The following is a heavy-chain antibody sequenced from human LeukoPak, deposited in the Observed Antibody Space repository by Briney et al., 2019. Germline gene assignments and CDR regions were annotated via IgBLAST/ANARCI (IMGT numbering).Heavy chain of an antibody. J-gene: IGHJ4*02. D-gene: IGHD6-13*01. CDR1: GFTFSGSA. CDR2: IRSKANSYAT. Sequence: GGSLRLSCAASGFTFSGSAMHWVRQASGKGLESVGRIRSKANSYATAYAASVKGRFTISRDDSKNTAYLQMNSLKTEDTAVYYCTRQIAAAGSEDYWGQGTLVTVSS. V-gene: IGHV3-73*01. CDR3: TRQIAAAGSEDY.